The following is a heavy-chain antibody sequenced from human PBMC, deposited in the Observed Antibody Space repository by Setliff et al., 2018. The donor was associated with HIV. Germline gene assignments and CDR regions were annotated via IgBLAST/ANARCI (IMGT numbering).Heavy chain of an antibody. D-gene: IGHD5-18*01. V-gene: IGHV4-59*11. J-gene: IGHJ5*02. CDR2: IYYSGST. CDR3: TRVTWIHLWLGWFDP. CDR1: GGSISSHY. Sequence: SETLSLTCTVSGGSISSHYWSWSRQTPGKGLEWIGYIYYSGSTNYNPPLKSRVTISVDTYNNQFSLELSSLTADDTAVYYCTRVTWIHLWLGWFDPWGQGTLVTVSS.